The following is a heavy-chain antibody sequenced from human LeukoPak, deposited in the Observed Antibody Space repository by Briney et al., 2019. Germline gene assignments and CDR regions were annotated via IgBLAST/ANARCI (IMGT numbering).Heavy chain of an antibody. CDR3: ARLVVTSNSDYFDY. CDR2: INPNSGGT. CDR1: GYTFTDYY. Sequence: ASVKVSCKASGYTFTDYYMHWVRQAPGQGLEWMGWINPNSGGTGYAQKFQGRVTVTRDTSITTAHMELSRLRSDDTAVYYCARLVVTSNSDYFDYWGQGTLVTVSS. D-gene: IGHD2-21*02. J-gene: IGHJ4*02. V-gene: IGHV1-2*02.